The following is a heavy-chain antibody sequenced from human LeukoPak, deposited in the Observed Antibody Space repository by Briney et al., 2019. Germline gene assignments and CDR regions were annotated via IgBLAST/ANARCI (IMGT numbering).Heavy chain of an antibody. D-gene: IGHD1-26*01. J-gene: IGHJ4*02. Sequence: ASVKVSCKSSGYAFTNYYMHWVRQAPGQGLEWMGIINPSGGSTIYAQKFQGRVTMTRDTSTSTIYMELSSLRSEDTAVYYCAGRNSHIGSYRPSYYFDYWGQGTLVTVSS. CDR1: GYAFTNYY. CDR3: AGRNSHIGSYRPSYYFDY. V-gene: IGHV1-46*01. CDR2: INPSGGST.